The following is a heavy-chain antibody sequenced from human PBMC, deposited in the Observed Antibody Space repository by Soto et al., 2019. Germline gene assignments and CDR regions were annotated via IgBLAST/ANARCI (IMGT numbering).Heavy chain of an antibody. CDR3: ARGREDPGYYYYYGMDV. J-gene: IGHJ6*02. CDR2: IYYSGST. Sequence: SETLSLTCTVSGGSISSYYWSWIRQPPGKGLEWIGYIYYSGSTDYNPSLKSRVTISVDTSKNQFSLKLSSVTAADTAVYYCARGREDPGYYYYYGMDVWGQGTTVTVSS. V-gene: IGHV4-59*01. CDR1: GGSISSYY. D-gene: IGHD1-26*01.